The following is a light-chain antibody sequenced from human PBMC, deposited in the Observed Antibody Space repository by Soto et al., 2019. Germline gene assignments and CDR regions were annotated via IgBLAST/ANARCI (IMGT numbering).Light chain of an antibody. CDR2: DNN. J-gene: IGLJ3*02. CDR3: GTWDASRNWV. V-gene: IGLV1-51*01. Sequence: QSVLTQPPSVSAAPGQRVAISCSGGSSDIGNNYLSWYQQFPGTAPKLLIYDNNRRPSGIPDRFSGSKSSTSATLGITGLQSGDEADYYCGTWDASRNWVFGGGTKLTVL. CDR1: SSDIGNNY.